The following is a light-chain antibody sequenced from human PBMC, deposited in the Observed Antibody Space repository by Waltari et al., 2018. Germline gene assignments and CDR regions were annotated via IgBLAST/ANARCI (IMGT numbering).Light chain of an antibody. J-gene: IGLJ3*02. CDR2: GND. CDR1: HNNAGNQG. V-gene: IGLV10-54*04. CDR3: SSWDKNLVAVV. Sequence: QAGLTQPPSVSRALGQTATVTCTGNHNNAGNQGVSWLQHHQGPPPTLRPYGNDNRPSGIVEGFAASGSGNTAALTSTGLQPDDEADYYCSSWDKNLVAVVFGGGTKVTVL.